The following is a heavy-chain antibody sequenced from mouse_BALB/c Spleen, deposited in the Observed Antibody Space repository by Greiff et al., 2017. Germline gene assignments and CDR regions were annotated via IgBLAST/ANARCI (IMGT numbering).Heavy chain of an antibody. CDR3: ARVYGRFAY. D-gene: IGHD1-1*01. CDR1: GFTFTDYY. J-gene: IGHJ2*01. Sequence: EVHLVESGGGLVQPGGSLRLSCATSGFTFTDYYMSWVRQPPGKALEWLGFIRNKANGYATEYSASVKGRFTISRDNSQSILYLQMNTLRAEDSASYYCARVYGRFAYWGQGTTLTVSA. CDR2: IRNKANGYAT. V-gene: IGHV7-3*02.